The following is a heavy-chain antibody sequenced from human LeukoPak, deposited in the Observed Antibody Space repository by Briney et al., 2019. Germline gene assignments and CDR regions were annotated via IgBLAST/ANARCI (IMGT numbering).Heavy chain of an antibody. V-gene: IGHV4-39*07. CDR3: ARVDSSGWYPDY. D-gene: IGHD6-19*01. J-gene: IGHJ4*02. CDR2: VYYSGTT. CDR1: GGSISLSYYY. Sequence: KSSETLSLTCSVSGGSISLSYYYWGWIRQPPGKALEWIGSVYYSGTTSYDPSLKSRVTISVDMSKNHFSLRLSSVTAADTAMYYCARVDSSGWYPDYWGQGTLVTVSS.